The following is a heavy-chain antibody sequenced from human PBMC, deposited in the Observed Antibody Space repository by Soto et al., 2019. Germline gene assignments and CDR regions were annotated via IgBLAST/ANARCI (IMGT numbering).Heavy chain of an antibody. V-gene: IGHV1-18*01. J-gene: IGHJ4*02. D-gene: IGHD2-15*01. Sequence: GASVKVSCKASGYTFTSYGISWVRQAPGQGLEWMGWISAYNGNTNYAQKLQGRVTMTTDTSTSTAYMELRSLRSDDTAVYYCARGGYCSGGSCYSLGGRVDYWGQGTLVTVSS. CDR2: ISAYNGNT. CDR1: GYTFTSYG. CDR3: ARGGYCSGGSCYSLGGRVDY.